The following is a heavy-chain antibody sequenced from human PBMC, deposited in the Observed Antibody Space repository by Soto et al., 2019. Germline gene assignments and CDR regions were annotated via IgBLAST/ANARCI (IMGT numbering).Heavy chain of an antibody. D-gene: IGHD3-16*01. J-gene: IGHJ4*02. V-gene: IGHV4-30-2*06. CDR1: GDSLSSGNYS. Sequence: QLQLQESGSGLVKPSQTLSLTCAVSGDSLSSGNYSWNWIRQSPGKGLEWIGYIYYSGTTYYNPSLKSRLNISMDRSKNQYSLRLTSVTAADTAVYNCASSSPHYYDTTGNLEACGIDFWGQGALVTVAS. CDR2: IYYSGTT. CDR3: ASSSPHYYDTTGNLEACGIDF.